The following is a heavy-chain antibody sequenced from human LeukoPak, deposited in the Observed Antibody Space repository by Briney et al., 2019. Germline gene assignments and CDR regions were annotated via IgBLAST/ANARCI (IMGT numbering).Heavy chain of an antibody. J-gene: IGHJ4*02. CDR2: IYWNDDK. CDR3: AHRRSLAVAGTKGFDY. Sequence: SGPTLVNPTQTLTLACTFSGFSLSTSGVGVGWIRQPPGKALEWLALIYWNDDKRYSPSLKSRLTITKDNPKNQVVLTMTNMDPVDTATYYCAHRRSLAVAGTKGFDYWGQGTLVTVSS. V-gene: IGHV2-5*01. CDR1: GFSLSTSGVG. D-gene: IGHD6-19*01.